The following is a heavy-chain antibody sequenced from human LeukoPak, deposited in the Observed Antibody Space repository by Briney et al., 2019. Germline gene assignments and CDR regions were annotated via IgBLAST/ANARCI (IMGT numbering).Heavy chain of an antibody. D-gene: IGHD6-19*01. V-gene: IGHV3-21*01. CDR2: ISSSSSYI. J-gene: IGHJ4*02. CDR3: ARDLLGGSAGYYFDY. Sequence: GGSLRLSCAASGFTFSSYSMNWVRQAPGKGLEWVSSISSSSSYIYYADSVKGRFTISRDNAKNSLYLQMNSLRAEDTAVYYCARDLLGGSAGYYFDYWGQGTLVTVSS. CDR1: GFTFSSYS.